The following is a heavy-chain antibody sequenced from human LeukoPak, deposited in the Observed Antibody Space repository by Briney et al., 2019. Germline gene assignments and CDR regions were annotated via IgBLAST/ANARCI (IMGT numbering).Heavy chain of an antibody. D-gene: IGHD1-1*01. CDR1: GGTFSSYA. CDR2: IIPIFGTA. CDR3: ARTQTGTTTPVDY. V-gene: IGHV1-69*13. Sequence: SVKVSCKASGGTFSSYAISWLRQAPGQGLEWMGGIIPIFGTANYAQKFQGRVTITADESTSTAYMELSSLRSEDTAVYYCARTQTGTTTPVDYWGQGTLLTVSS. J-gene: IGHJ4*02.